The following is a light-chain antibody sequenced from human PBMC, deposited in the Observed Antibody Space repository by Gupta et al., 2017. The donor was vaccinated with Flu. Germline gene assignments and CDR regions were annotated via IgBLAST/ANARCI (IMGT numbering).Light chain of an antibody. CDR1: QSVSSN. Sequence: EIVMTQPPATLSVSPGERATLPCRASQSVSSNLAWYQQKPGQAPRLLIYGASTRATGIPARFSGSVSGTEFTLTISSRQSEDFAVYYCQQYNNWPRTFGQGTKVEIK. V-gene: IGKV3-15*01. CDR3: QQYNNWPRT. J-gene: IGKJ1*01. CDR2: GAS.